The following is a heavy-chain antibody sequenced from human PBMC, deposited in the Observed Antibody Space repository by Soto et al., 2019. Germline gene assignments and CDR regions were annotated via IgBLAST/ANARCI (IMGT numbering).Heavy chain of an antibody. V-gene: IGHV4-39*01. CDR3: AIRGAAAGYFDY. CDR1: GGSISSSSYY. Sequence: SETLSLTCTVSGGSISSSSYYWGWIRQPPGKGLEWIGSIYYSGSTYYNPSLKSRVTISVDTSKNQFSLKLSSVTAADTAVYYCAIRGAAAGYFDYWGQGTLVTVSS. D-gene: IGHD6-13*01. CDR2: IYYSGST. J-gene: IGHJ4*02.